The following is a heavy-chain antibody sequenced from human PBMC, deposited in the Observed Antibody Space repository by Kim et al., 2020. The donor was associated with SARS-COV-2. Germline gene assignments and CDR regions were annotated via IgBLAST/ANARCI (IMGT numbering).Heavy chain of an antibody. J-gene: IGHJ6*02. CDR3: AKSYDTLIGGYFYGMDV. CDR2: ISGSGSST. V-gene: IGHV3-23*01. CDR1: GLTFSSYV. Sequence: GGSLRLSCAASGLTFSSYVMAWVRQAPGKGLEWVSSISGSGSSTYHADSVKGRFTTPRDNSKNALYLQMNSLRAEDTAVYYCAKSYDTLIGGYFYGMDVWGQGTTVTVSS. D-gene: IGHD3-9*01.